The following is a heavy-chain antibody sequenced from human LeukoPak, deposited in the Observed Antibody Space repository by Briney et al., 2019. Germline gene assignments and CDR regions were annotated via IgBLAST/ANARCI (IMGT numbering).Heavy chain of an antibody. CDR2: IYYSGST. CDR1: GGSISSYY. CDR3: ARDRSGYYWFDY. V-gene: IGHV4-59*01. D-gene: IGHD3-22*01. Sequence: SETLSLTCTVSGGSISSYYRNWIRQPPGKGLEWIGYIYYSGSTNYNPSLKSRVTISVDTSKNQFSLKLSSVTAADTAVYYCARDRSGYYWFDYWGQGTLVTVSS. J-gene: IGHJ4*02.